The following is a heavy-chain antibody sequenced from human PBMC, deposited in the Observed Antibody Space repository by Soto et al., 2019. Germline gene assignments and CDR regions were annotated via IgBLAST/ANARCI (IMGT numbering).Heavy chain of an antibody. Sequence: QVQLVQSGAEVKKPGSSVKVSCKASGGTFSSYAISWVRQVPGQGLEWMGGIIPIFGTANYAQKFQGRVTITADESTRTAYMELSSLRSEDTAVYYCAGGDYDFWSGPGGGMDVWGQGTPVTGSS. V-gene: IGHV1-69*12. J-gene: IGHJ6*02. CDR2: IIPIFGTA. D-gene: IGHD3-3*01. CDR3: AGGDYDFWSGPGGGMDV. CDR1: GGTFSSYA.